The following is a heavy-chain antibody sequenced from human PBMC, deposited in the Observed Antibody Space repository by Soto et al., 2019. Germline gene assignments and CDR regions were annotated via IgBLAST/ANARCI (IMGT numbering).Heavy chain of an antibody. J-gene: IGHJ6*02. CDR1: GYTFTSYG. CDR2: ISAYNGNT. V-gene: IGHV1-18*01. Sequence: ASVKVSCTASGYTFTSYGINWVRQAPGQGLEWMGWISAYNGNTNYAQKLQGRVTMTTDTSTSTAYMELRSLRSDDTAVYYCARAGRITIFGVVAPSYYYYGMDVWGQGTTVTVSS. CDR3: ARAGRITIFGVVAPSYYYYGMDV. D-gene: IGHD3-3*01.